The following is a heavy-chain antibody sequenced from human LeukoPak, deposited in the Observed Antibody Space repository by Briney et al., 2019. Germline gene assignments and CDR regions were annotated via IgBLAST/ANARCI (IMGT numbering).Heavy chain of an antibody. CDR2: INTDGTFT. J-gene: IGHJ4*02. D-gene: IGHD1-26*01. Sequence: PGGSLRLSCETSGFTFSDNWMHWVRQAPGKGLEWVSRINTDGTFTRYPDSVQGRFTISRDTAKNTLLLQMNSLRAEDTAVYYCAREAKVGGALQYWGQGTLVTVSS. CDR3: AREAKVGGALQY. CDR1: GFTFSDNW. V-gene: IGHV3-74*01.